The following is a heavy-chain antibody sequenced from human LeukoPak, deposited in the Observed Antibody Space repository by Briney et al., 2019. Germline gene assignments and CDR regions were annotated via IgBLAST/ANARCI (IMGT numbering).Heavy chain of an antibody. CDR1: GFTFSSYW. CDR2: IKQDGSEK. D-gene: IGHD6-19*01. Sequence: GGSLRLSCAASGFTFSSYWMSWVRQAPGKGLEWVANIKQDGSEKYYVDSVKGRFTISRDNAKNSLYLQMNSLRAEDTAVYYCARLGGDSSGWYDSWFDPWGQGTLVTVSS. V-gene: IGHV3-7*01. J-gene: IGHJ5*02. CDR3: ARLGGDSSGWYDSWFDP.